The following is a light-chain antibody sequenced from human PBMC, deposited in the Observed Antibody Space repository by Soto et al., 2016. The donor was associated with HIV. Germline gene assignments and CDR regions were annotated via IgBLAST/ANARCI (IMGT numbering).Light chain of an antibody. CDR3: QQSYSTWT. J-gene: IGKJ1*01. CDR1: QSISSY. CDR2: AAS. V-gene: IGKV1-39*01. Sequence: DIQLTQSPSSLSASVGDRVTITCRASQSISSYLNWYQQKPGKAPKLLIFAASRLQGGVPSRFGGSGSGTDFTLTISSLQPEDFATYYCQQSYSTWTFG.